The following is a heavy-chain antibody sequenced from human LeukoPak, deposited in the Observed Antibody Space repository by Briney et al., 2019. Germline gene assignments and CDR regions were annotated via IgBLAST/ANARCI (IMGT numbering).Heavy chain of an antibody. J-gene: IGHJ2*01. Sequence: GGSLRLSCAASGFTFSSYWMSWVRQAPGKGLEWVSVIYSGGTTYYADSVKGRFTISRDNSKNTLYLQMNSLRAEDTAVYYCARDRIAATVNWYFDLWGRGTLVTVSS. CDR1: GFTFSSYW. V-gene: IGHV3-66*01. D-gene: IGHD4-11*01. CDR2: IYSGGTT. CDR3: ARDRIAATVNWYFDL.